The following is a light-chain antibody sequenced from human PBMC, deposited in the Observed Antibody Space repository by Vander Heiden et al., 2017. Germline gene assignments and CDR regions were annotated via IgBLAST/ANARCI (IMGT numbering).Light chain of an antibody. V-gene: IGLV8-61*01. Sequence: TVVTHEPSFSVSPGGTVTLTCGLSSGSVSTTYYPSWYQQTPGQTPRTLISNTNTRSSGVPDRFSGSILGNKAALTITGAQADDESDYYCALYMGSGIWVFGGGTKLTVL. CDR2: NTN. J-gene: IGLJ3*02. CDR1: SGSVSTTYY. CDR3: ALYMGSGIWV.